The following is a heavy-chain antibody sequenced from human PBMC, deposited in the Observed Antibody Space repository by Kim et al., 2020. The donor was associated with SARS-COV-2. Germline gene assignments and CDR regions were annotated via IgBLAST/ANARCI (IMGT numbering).Heavy chain of an antibody. V-gene: IGHV1-3*01. CDR2: INAGTGNT. CDR3: ARDHRSCRSSTCYGEAIDY. Sequence: ASVKVSCKASGYTFTSYGMHWVRQAPGQRLEWMGWINAGTGNTKYSQKFEGRVTITRDTSASTAFMALSSPRSEDTAVYYCARDHRSCRSSTCYGEAIDYWGQGTLVTVSS. J-gene: IGHJ4*02. D-gene: IGHD2-2*01. CDR1: GYTFTSYG.